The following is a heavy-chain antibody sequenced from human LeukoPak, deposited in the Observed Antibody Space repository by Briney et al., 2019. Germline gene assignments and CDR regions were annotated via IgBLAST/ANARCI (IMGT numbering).Heavy chain of an antibody. CDR1: GFTFSDSP. CDR3: ARDDY. Sequence: GESLRLSCAASGFTFSDSPMPWVRQAPGKGLEWVAIISYDGTNKYYGDSVKGRFTISRDNSKNTLYLQMNSLSTEDTAVYYWARDDYWGQGTLVTVSS. J-gene: IGHJ4*02. V-gene: IGHV3-30*04. CDR2: ISYDGTNK.